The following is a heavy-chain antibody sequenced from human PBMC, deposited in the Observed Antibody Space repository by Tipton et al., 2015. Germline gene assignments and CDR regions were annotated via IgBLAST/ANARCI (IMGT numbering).Heavy chain of an antibody. J-gene: IGHJ6*02. V-gene: IGHV3-33*01. CDR1: GFTFTTYG. CDR3: ATLVGAPRGYYYYDMDV. Sequence: SLRLSCAASGFTFTTYGMHWVRQAPGKGLEWVADIWYDGSNKYYGDSVKGRFTISRDNSKNTLYLQMNSLRDEDTAVYYCATLVGAPRGYYYYDMDVWGQGTTVTVSS. CDR2: IWYDGSNK. D-gene: IGHD1-26*01.